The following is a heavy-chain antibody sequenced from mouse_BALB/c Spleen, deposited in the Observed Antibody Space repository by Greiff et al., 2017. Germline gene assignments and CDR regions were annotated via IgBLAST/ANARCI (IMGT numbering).Heavy chain of an antibody. CDR2: ISSGGST. Sequence: EVKVEESGGGLVKPGGSLKLSCAASGFTFSSYAMSWVRQTPEKRLEWVASISSGGSTYYPDSVKGRFTISRDNARNILYLQMSSLRSEDTAMYYCAREGNYYGSWFAYWGQGTLVTVSA. CDR3: AREGNYYGSWFAY. V-gene: IGHV5-6-5*01. J-gene: IGHJ3*01. D-gene: IGHD1-2*01. CDR1: GFTFSSYA.